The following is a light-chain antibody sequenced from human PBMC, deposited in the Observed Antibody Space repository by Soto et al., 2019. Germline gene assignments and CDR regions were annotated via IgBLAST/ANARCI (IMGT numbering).Light chain of an antibody. CDR2: EVS. Sequence: QSALTQPASVSGSPGQSITISCTGTSGDVGGYNYVSWYQQHPGKAPKLMIYEVSNRPSGVSNRFSGSKSGNTASLTISGLQAEDEADYYCSSYTSSSTLVFGTGTKLTVL. V-gene: IGLV2-14*01. J-gene: IGLJ1*01. CDR1: SGDVGGYNY. CDR3: SSYTSSSTLV.